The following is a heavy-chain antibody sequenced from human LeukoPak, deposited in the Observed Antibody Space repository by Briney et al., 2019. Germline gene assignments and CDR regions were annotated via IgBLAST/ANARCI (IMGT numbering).Heavy chain of an antibody. V-gene: IGHV3-7*01. D-gene: IGHD6-19*01. CDR3: ARHLSSGWYFYFDY. Sequence: PGGSLRLSCSASGFTFSTYWMSWVRQAPGKGLEWVANMRRDGNEIYYLDSVRGRFTISRDNAKNSLYLQMNSLRAEDTAVYYCARHLSSGWYFYFDYWGQGTLVTVSS. CDR2: MRRDGNEI. J-gene: IGHJ4*02. CDR1: GFTFSTYW.